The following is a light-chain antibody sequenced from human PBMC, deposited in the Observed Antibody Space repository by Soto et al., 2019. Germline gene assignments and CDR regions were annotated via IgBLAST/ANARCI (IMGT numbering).Light chain of an antibody. V-gene: IGKV1-39*01. Sequence: IQVTQSPSSLSASVGDRVTITCRASLNIREELDWYQQKPGKAPKRLIYDTTSLQSGVPSRFSGSGSGTDFTLTISSLQPEDFTTYYCQQNYNTLITFGQGTRLEIK. J-gene: IGKJ5*01. CDR2: DTT. CDR1: LNIREE. CDR3: QQNYNTLIT.